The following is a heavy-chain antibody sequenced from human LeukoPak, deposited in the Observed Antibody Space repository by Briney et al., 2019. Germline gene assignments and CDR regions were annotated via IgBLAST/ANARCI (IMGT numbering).Heavy chain of an antibody. D-gene: IGHD3-22*01. Sequence: KPSETLSLTCAVYGGSFSGYYWSWIRQPPGKGLEWIGEINHSGSTNYNPSLKSRVTISVDTSKNEFSLKLSSVTAADTAVYYCARDQGSMIVVRTTNWYFDLWGRGTLVTVSS. V-gene: IGHV4-34*01. CDR2: INHSGST. CDR3: ARDQGSMIVVRTTNWYFDL. CDR1: GGSFSGYY. J-gene: IGHJ2*01.